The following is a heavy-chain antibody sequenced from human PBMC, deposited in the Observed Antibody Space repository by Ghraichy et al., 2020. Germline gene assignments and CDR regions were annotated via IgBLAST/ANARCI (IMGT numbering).Heavy chain of an antibody. CDR1: GFTFSSYW. CDR3: ARIQKYQLLSTGMDV. Sequence: GGSLRLSCAASGFTFSSYWMSWVRQAPGKGLEWVANIKQDGSEKYYVDSVKGRFTISRDNAKNSLYLQMNSLRAEDTAVYYCARIQKYQLLSTGMDVWGQGTMVTVSS. D-gene: IGHD2-2*01. J-gene: IGHJ6*02. CDR2: IKQDGSEK. V-gene: IGHV3-7*01.